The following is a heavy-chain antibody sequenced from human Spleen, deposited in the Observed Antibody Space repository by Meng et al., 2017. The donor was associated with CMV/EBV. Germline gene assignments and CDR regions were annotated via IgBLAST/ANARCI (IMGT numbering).Heavy chain of an antibody. V-gene: IGHV3-48*03. J-gene: IGHJ4*02. CDR3: AKGAGGNFDYWGQGTPGGNFDY. CDR2: ISTSGSTI. Sequence: GESLKISCAASGFTFSNYEMNWVRQAPGKGLEWISYISTSGSTIYYADSVKGRFTISRDNAKNSLYLQMNSLRAEDTALYYCAKGAGGNFDYWGQGTPGGNFDYWGQGTLVTVS. CDR1: GFTFSNYE. D-gene: IGHD4-23*01.